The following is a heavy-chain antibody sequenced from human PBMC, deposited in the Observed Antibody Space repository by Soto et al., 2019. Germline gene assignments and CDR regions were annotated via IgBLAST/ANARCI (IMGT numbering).Heavy chain of an antibody. Sequence: QMHVVQSGPEVKKPGTSVKVSCKGSGFTFSRAAVQWVRQARGQGLEWIGWIVVASGKTDYAPNLQERARITTDVSTSTAYLDVSDLSFEDTAVYSYAATLDWGSYDFGGYPSWGQGTLVTVSS. D-gene: IGHD3-22*01. CDR2: IVVASGKT. CDR1: GFTFSRAA. CDR3: AATLDWGSYDFGGYPS. J-gene: IGHJ4*02. V-gene: IGHV1-58*01.